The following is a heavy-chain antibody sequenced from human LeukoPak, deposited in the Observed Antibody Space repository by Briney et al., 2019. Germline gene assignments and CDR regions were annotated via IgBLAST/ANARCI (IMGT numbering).Heavy chain of an antibody. CDR3: ATDRGWRTSGYYLYYFEY. J-gene: IGHJ4*02. V-gene: IGHV3-7*01. Sequence: PGGSLRLSCAASGITFRNYGMHWVRQAPGKGLEWVASIKHDGSEKYYVDSVRGRFTISRDNTMNSLYLQMSSLRAEDTAVYYCATDRGWRTSGYYLYYFEYWGQGTLVTYSS. CDR1: GITFRNYG. CDR2: IKHDGSEK. D-gene: IGHD3-3*01.